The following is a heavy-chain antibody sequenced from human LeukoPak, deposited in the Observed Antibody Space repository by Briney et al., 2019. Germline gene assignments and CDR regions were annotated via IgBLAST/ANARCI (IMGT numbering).Heavy chain of an antibody. CDR1: GFMFSSYS. J-gene: IGHJ3*02. CDR3: ARYCGGDCSAFDI. Sequence: GGSLRLSCAASGFMFSSYSMNWVRQAPGKGLEWVSSISSSSSYIYYADSVKGRFTISRDNAKNSLYLQMNSLRAEDTAVYYCARYCGGDCSAFDIWGQGTMVTVSS. V-gene: IGHV3-21*01. CDR2: ISSSSSYI. D-gene: IGHD2-21*02.